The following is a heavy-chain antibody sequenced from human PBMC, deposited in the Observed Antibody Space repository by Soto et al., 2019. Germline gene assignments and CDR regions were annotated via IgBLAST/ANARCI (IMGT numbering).Heavy chain of an antibody. V-gene: IGHV4-34*01. CDR1: GGSFSGYY. CDR2: INHSGST. J-gene: IGHJ4*02. D-gene: IGHD2-8*01. CDR3: ARAFPPNNCTNGVCSSY. Sequence: QVQLQQWGAGLLKPSETLSLTCAVYGGSFSGYYWSWIRQPPGKGLEWIGEINHSGSTNYNPSLKSRVTVSVDTSKNQFSLKLSSVTAADTAVYYCARAFPPNNCTNGVCSSYWGQGTLVTVSS.